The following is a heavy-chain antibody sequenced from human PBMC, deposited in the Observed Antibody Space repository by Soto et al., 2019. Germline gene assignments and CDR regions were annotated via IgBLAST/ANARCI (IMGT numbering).Heavy chain of an antibody. V-gene: IGHV4-59*01. Sequence: SETLSLTCTVSGGSISSYYWSWIRQPPGKGLEWIGYIYYSGSTNYNPSLKSRVTISVDTSKNQFSLKLSSVTAADTAVYYCARAHGYSSRWGNWFYPWGKGTLVTVAS. CDR1: GGSISSYY. CDR2: IYYSGST. D-gene: IGHD6-13*01. J-gene: IGHJ5*02. CDR3: ARAHGYSSRWGNWFYP.